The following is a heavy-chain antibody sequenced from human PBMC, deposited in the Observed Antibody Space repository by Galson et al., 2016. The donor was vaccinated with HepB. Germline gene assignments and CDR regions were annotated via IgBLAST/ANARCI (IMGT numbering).Heavy chain of an antibody. V-gene: IGHV4-31*03. CDR2: IQYSGDT. D-gene: IGHD2-21*02. J-gene: IGHJ5*02. CDR1: GGSISRNIYY. Sequence: LSLTCTVSGGSISRNIYYWTWIRQHPGEGLEWIGYIQYSGDTYYNPSLKSRVIMSVDTSKNQFSLKLSSVTAADTAISYCARGVYCVGGCFSGTDRWGQGSLGIVSS. CDR3: ARGVYCVGGCFSGTDR.